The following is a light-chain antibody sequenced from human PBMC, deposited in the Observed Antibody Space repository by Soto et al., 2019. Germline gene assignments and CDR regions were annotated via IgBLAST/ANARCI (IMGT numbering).Light chain of an antibody. CDR3: SSYTSSSTPYV. J-gene: IGLJ1*01. CDR2: EVS. V-gene: IGLV2-14*01. Sequence: QSVLTQAPSVSGSPGQSITISCTGTSSDVGAYNYVSWYQQHPGKAPKLMIYEVSNRPSGVSNRFSGSKSGNTASLIISGLQAEDEADYYCSSYTSSSTPYVFGTGTKLTVL. CDR1: SSDVGAYNY.